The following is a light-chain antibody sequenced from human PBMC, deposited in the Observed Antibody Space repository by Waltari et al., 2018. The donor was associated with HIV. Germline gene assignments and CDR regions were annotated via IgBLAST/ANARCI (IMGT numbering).Light chain of an antibody. V-gene: IGKV1-8*01. Sequence: AIRMTQSPSSFSASTGDRVTITCRASQDISGFFAWYQQKPGKAPNLLISGASTLQSGVPSRFNGSGSCTDFTLTISCLQSEDFATYYCQQYYNYPRTFGQGTRVEIK. J-gene: IGKJ1*01. CDR2: GAS. CDR1: QDISGF. CDR3: QQYYNYPRT.